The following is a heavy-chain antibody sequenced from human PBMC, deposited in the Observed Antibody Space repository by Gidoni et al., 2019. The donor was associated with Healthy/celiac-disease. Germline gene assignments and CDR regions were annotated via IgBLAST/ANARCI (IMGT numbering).Heavy chain of an antibody. J-gene: IGHJ4*02. CDR1: VFTFGDYA. D-gene: IGHD5-12*01. Sequence: EVQLVESGGGLVKPGRSLRLSFTSSVFTFGDYAMSWFRQAPGKGLEWVGCIRSKAYGGTTEYAESVKGRFTISRDDSKSIAYLQMNSLKTEDTAVYYCTRDGSVEMATIYWGQGTLVTVSS. CDR2: IRSKAYGGTT. CDR3: TRDGSVEMATIY. V-gene: IGHV3-49*05.